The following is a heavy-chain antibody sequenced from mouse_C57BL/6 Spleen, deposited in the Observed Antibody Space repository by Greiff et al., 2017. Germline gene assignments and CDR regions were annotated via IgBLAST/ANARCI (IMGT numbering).Heavy chain of an antibody. CDR2: IDPSDSYT. J-gene: IGHJ3*01. CDR1: GYTFTSYW. V-gene: IGHV1-69*01. D-gene: IGHD1-1*01. Sequence: QVKLQQPGAELVMPGASVKLSCTASGYTFTSYWMHWVKQRPGPGLEWIGEIDPSDSYTNYNQQFKGKSTLTVDKSSSTANMQLSSLTSEDSAVYDCARGEILLPVFAYWGQGTLVTVSS. CDR3: ARGEILLPVFAY.